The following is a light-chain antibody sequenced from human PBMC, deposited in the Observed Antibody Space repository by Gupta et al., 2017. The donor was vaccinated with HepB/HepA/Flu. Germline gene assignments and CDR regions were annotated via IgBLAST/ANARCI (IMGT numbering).Light chain of an antibody. J-gene: IGKJ5*01. V-gene: IGKV1-33*01. CDR2: AAS. CDR3: QQVDDVPIT. Sequence: DIQMTQSPSSLSAFVGDRVTITCQASQAIANYLNWYQQKPGKAPKLLIHAASNLETGVPSRFSGSGSGTDFSFTITSLQPEDVATYYCQQVDDVPITFVQGTRLDIK. CDR1: QAIANY.